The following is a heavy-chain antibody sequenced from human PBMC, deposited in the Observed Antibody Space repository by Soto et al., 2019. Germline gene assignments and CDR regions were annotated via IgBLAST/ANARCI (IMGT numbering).Heavy chain of an antibody. Sequence: GGALRLSCAASGFTFISYAMSWVRQAPWKGLEWVSAISGSGGSTYYADSVKGRFTISRDNSKNTLYLQMNSLRAEDTAVYYCAKAFRKYSPITMIXVATRDYFDYWGQGTLVTVSS. CDR1: GFTFISYA. V-gene: IGHV3-23*01. J-gene: IGHJ4*02. D-gene: IGHD3-22*01. CDR2: ISGSGGST. CDR3: AKAFRKYSPITMIXVATRDYFDY.